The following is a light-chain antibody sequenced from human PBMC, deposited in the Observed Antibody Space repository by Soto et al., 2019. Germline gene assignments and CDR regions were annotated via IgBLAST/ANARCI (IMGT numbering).Light chain of an antibody. J-gene: IGKJ3*01. CDR1: QGISSY. CDR2: AAS. Sequence: DIQLTQSPSFLSASVGDRVTITCRASQGISSYLAWYPQKPGKAPKLLIYAASTLQRGVPSRFSGSGSGTEFTLTISSLQPEHFATYYCQQLNSYLFTFGPWPKVDIK. CDR3: QQLNSYLFT. V-gene: IGKV1-9*01.